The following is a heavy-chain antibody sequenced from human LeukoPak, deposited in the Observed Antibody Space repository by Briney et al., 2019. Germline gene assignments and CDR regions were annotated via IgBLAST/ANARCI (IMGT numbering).Heavy chain of an antibody. D-gene: IGHD6-19*01. J-gene: IGHJ4*02. V-gene: IGHV1-18*01. Sequence: ASVKVSCKASGYTFSSYGLGWVRQAPGQGLEWMGWINTYNGKPNYAQKLQGRVSLTTDTSTSTAYKGLTSLRSDDTAVYYCARDERWLLDYWGQGTLVTVSS. CDR3: ARDERWLLDY. CDR2: INTYNGKP. CDR1: GYTFSSYG.